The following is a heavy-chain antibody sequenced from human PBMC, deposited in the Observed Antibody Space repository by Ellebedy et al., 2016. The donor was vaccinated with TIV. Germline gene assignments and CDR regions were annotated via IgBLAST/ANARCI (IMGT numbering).Heavy chain of an antibody. CDR3: ARDQCGGDCYVFDY. CDR2: IWYDGSNK. V-gene: IGHV3-33*01. Sequence: GESLKISCAASGFTFSSYGMHWVRQAPGKGLEWVAVIWYDGSNKYYADSVKGRFTISRDNSKNTLYLQMNSLRAEDTAVYYCARDQCGGDCYVFDYWGQGTLVTVSS. J-gene: IGHJ4*02. D-gene: IGHD2-21*02. CDR1: GFTFSSYG.